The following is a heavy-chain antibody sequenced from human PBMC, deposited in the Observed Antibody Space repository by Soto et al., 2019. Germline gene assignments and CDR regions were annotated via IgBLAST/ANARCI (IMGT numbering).Heavy chain of an antibody. CDR1: GIIVKSNY. Sequence: EVQLVESGGGLVQPGGSLRLSCAASGIIVKSNYMNWVCQAPGKGLEWVSIIYSGGSTYYADSVKGRFTISRHDSKDTLYLQMSSLRSEDTATYYCARGVFGQPDSWGQGTLVIVSS. CDR2: IYSGGST. V-gene: IGHV3-53*04. CDR3: ARGVFGQPDS. J-gene: IGHJ5*01. D-gene: IGHD2-21*01.